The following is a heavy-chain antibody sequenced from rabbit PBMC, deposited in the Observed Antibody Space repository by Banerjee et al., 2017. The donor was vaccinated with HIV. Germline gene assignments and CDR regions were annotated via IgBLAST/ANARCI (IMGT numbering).Heavy chain of an antibody. CDR3: ARDDGSAWGSLKL. CDR2: IYTGSGST. Sequence: QSLEESGGGLVQPEGSLTLTCTASGFSFSTSYYMCWVRQAPGKGLEWIGCIYTGSGSTYYASWAKGRFTISKISSTTVTLQMTSLTAADTATYFCARDDGSAWGSLKLWGQGTLVTVS. V-gene: IGHV1S40*01. J-gene: IGHJ4*01. D-gene: IGHD4-1*01. CDR1: GFSFSTSYY.